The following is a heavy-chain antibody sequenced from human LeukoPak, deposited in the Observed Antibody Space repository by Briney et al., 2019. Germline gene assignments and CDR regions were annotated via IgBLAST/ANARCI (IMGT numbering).Heavy chain of an antibody. D-gene: IGHD6-13*01. J-gene: IGHJ4*02. CDR2: ISGSGGST. CDR3: AKDGTSSWATFFDY. CDR1: GFTFGSYA. V-gene: IGHV3-23*01. Sequence: GGSLRLSCAASGFTFGSYAMSWVRQAPGKGLEWVSAISGSGGSTYYADSVKGRFTISRDNSKNTLYLQMNSLRAEDTAVYYCAKDGTSSWATFFDYWGQGTLVTVSS.